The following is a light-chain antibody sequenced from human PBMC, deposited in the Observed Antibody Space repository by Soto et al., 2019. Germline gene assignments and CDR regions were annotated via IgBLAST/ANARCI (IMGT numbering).Light chain of an antibody. J-gene: IGKJ1*01. V-gene: IGKV1-5*01. CDR2: DAS. CDR1: QSISSR. Sequence: DIQITQSPFTLSASVRARVTITCRASQSISSRLAWHQQKPGKAPKVMIYDASSLKSGVPSRFSGSGSGTEFTLTISSLQPDDFATYYCQQYNSYPWTFGQGTKVDIK. CDR3: QQYNSYPWT.